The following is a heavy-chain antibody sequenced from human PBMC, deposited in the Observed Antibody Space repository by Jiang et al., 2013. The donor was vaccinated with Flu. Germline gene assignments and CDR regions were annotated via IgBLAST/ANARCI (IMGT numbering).Heavy chain of an antibody. J-gene: IGHJ4*02. Sequence: VQLVESGGGVVQPGRSLRLSCAASGFTFSSFGMHWVRQAPGKGLEWVALISYDGTNKYYADAVKGRFTISRDNSKNMVYVQMSSLRGEDTAIYYCVRSSGALGHSWGQGTLVTVSS. CDR1: GFTFSSFG. CDR3: VRSSGALGHS. CDR2: ISYDGTNK. V-gene: IGHV3-30*03. D-gene: IGHD2-15*01.